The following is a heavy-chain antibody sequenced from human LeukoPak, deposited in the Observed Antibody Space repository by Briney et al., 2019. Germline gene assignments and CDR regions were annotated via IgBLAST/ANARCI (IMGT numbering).Heavy chain of an antibody. D-gene: IGHD5-24*01. CDR3: AKAGDGYNPHFDY. V-gene: IGHV3-30*18. Sequence: SLRLSCAASGFTFSSYGMHWVRQAPGKGLEWVAVISYDGSNKYYADSVKGRFTISRDNSKNTLYLQMNSLRAEDTAVYYCAKAGDGYNPHFDYWCQGTLVTVSS. J-gene: IGHJ4*02. CDR1: GFTFSSYG. CDR2: ISYDGSNK.